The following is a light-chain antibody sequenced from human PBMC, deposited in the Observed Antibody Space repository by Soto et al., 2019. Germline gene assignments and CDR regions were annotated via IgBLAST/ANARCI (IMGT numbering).Light chain of an antibody. CDR2: AAS. CDR1: QGIASY. Sequence: DIQLTQSPSFLSASVGDRVTITCRASQGIASYLAWYQQKPGKAPKLLIYAASTRPSGLPSRFSGSGSRTESTLTISSQQPEDFATYYCQELNSYPRTFGQGTKVEIK. V-gene: IGKV1-9*01. J-gene: IGKJ1*01. CDR3: QELNSYPRT.